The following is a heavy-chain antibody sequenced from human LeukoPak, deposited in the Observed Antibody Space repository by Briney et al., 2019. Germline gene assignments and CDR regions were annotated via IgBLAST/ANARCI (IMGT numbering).Heavy chain of an antibody. CDR1: GDSVSGSPAV. D-gene: IGHD3-10*01. J-gene: IGHJ4*02. Sequence: PSQTLSLTCAISGDSVSGSPAVWNWIRQSPSRGLEWLGRAYYRSKWYIDYAVSVKGRITITPDTSKNQFSLQLNSVTPEDTAVYYCARGAVRGGTNFDYWCQGTLVTVSS. CDR3: ARGAVRGGTNFDY. CDR2: AYYRSKWYI. V-gene: IGHV6-1*01.